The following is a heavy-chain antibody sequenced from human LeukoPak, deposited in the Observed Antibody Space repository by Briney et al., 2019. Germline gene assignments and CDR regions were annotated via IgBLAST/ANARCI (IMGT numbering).Heavy chain of an antibody. J-gene: IGHJ4*02. CDR1: GFTFSNPW. V-gene: IGHV3-15*01. Sequence: PGGSLRLSCGASGFTFSNPWMSWVRQAPGKGLEWVGRIRSKTDGGTADYAAPVKGRIIISRDDSKNTLYLQMNSLKNEDTAVYYCTTGTYWGQGTLVTVSS. CDR2: IRSKTDGGTA. CDR3: TTGTY.